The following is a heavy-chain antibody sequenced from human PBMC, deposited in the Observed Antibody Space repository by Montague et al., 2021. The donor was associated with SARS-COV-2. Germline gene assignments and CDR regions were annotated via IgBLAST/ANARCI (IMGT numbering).Heavy chain of an antibody. CDR2: IYITGAT. D-gene: IGHD2-21*01. V-gene: IGHV4-61*02. Sequence: TLSLTCTFSGDSISSGRYHWSWVRQPPGKGLEFIGRIYITGATNYNPSFKSRVAISVDTSKNQFSLKLTSVTAADTAVYHCAREQVMWWFDPWGQGTLVTVSS. CDR1: GDSISSGRYH. CDR3: AREQVMWWFDP. J-gene: IGHJ5*02.